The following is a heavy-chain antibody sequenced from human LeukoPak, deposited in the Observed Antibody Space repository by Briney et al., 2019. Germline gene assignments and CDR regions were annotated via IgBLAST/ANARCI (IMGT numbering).Heavy chain of an antibody. Sequence: ASVKVSCKASGYTFTSYGISWVRQAPGQGLEWMGWISAYNGNTNYAQKLQGRVTMTTDTSTSTAYMELRSLRSDDTAVYYCARYPSTGYELLWFGELHFDYWGQGTLATVSP. CDR1: GYTFTSYG. V-gene: IGHV1-18*01. J-gene: IGHJ4*02. CDR3: ARYPSTGYELLWFGELHFDY. D-gene: IGHD3-10*01. CDR2: ISAYNGNT.